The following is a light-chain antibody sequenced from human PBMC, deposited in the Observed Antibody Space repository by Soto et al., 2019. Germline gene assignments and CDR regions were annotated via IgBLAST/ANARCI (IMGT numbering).Light chain of an antibody. V-gene: IGLV2-23*02. Sequence: QSVLTQPASVSGSPGQSITISCTGTSSDVGSYNLVSWYQQHPGKAPKLMIYEDSKRPSGVSNRFSGSKSGNTASLTISGLQAEDEADYYCCSYAGSSTFDVVFGGGTKVTVL. J-gene: IGLJ2*01. CDR1: SSDVGSYNL. CDR3: CSYAGSSTFDVV. CDR2: EDS.